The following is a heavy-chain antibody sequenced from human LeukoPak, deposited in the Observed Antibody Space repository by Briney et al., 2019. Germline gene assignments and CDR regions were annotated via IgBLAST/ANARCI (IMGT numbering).Heavy chain of an antibody. J-gene: IGHJ6*02. D-gene: IGHD6-25*01. V-gene: IGHV4-59*08. CDR1: GGSISSYY. CDR3: ARTYSSAGMDV. Sequence: SETLSLTCTVSGGSISSYYWSCIRQPPGKGLEWIGYIDYSGSTNYNPSLKSGLTIAVDTSKNQVSLKLSSVTAADTAVYYCARTYSSAGMDVWGQGTTVTVSS. CDR2: IDYSGST.